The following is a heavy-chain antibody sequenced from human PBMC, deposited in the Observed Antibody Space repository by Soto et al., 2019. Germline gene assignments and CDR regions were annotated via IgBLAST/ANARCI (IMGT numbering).Heavy chain of an antibody. D-gene: IGHD3-22*01. CDR2: IRSKANSYAT. V-gene: IGHV3-73*01. CDR3: TRQKDTYYYDSPDV. J-gene: IGHJ6*02. CDR1: GFTFSGSA. Sequence: PGGSLRLSCAASGFTFSGSAMHWVRQASGKGLEWVGRIRSKANSYATAYAASAKGRFTISRDDSKNTAYLQMNSLKTEDTAVYYCTRQKDTYYYDSPDVWGQGTTVTVSS.